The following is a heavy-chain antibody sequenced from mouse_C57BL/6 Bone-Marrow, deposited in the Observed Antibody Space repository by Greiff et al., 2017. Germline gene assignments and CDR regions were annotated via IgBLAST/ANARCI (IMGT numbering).Heavy chain of an antibody. D-gene: IGHD2-4*01. V-gene: IGHV1-54*01. CDR1: GYAFTNYL. Sequence: QVQLQQSGAELVRPGTSVKVSCKASGYAFTNYLIEWVKQRPGQGLEWIGVINPGSGGTNYNEKFKGKATLTADKSSSTAYMQLSSLTSEDSAVYVCAREDYDDYCAMDYWGQGTSVTVSS. CDR2: INPGSGGT. J-gene: IGHJ4*01. CDR3: AREDYDDYCAMDY.